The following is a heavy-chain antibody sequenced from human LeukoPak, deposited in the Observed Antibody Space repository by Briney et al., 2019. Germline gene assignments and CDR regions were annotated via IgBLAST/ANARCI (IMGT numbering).Heavy chain of an antibody. CDR1: SFSSISYS. D-gene: IGHD2-8*01. CDR2: IICSGGST. V-gene: IGHV3-23*01. Sequence: GSLILFCSTSSFSSISYSRICVLHATGRGLQWVLAIICSGGSTYYADSAMGGLTISRDDSKNSPYLQMNSLRADDTAVYYCAKALHCTNGVCYKTAPAINWGQGNLVTVSS. J-gene: IGHJ4*02. CDR3: AKALHCTNGVCYKTAPAIN.